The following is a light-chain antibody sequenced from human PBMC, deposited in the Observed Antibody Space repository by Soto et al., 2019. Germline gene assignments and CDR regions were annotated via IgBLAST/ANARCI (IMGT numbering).Light chain of an antibody. J-gene: IGKJ5*01. CDR1: QSSSSN. CDR3: QQYNDWPRT. CDR2: GAS. V-gene: IGKV3-15*01. Sequence: EIVMTQSPATLSVSPGERVTLTCRASQSSSSNLAWYQHKPGQAPRLLIYGASTTATDVPPRFSGSGSGTEFTLTISNLQSEDFAVYYCQQYNDWPRTFGQGTRLEIK.